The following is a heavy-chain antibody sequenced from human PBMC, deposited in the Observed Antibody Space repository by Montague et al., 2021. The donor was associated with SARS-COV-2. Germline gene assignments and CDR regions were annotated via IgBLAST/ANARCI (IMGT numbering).Heavy chain of an antibody. D-gene: IGHD3-10*01. Sequence: ETLSLTCAVYGGSFSGYYCIWIRQPPGKGLEWIGEINHSGSTNYNPSLKSRVTISGDTSKNQFSLKLSSVTAADTAVYYCARFYHVGMVRGVRRAYYYGMDVWGQGTTVTVSS. CDR3: ARFYHVGMVRGVRRAYYYGMDV. CDR2: INHSGST. J-gene: IGHJ6*02. CDR1: GGSFSGYY. V-gene: IGHV4-34*01.